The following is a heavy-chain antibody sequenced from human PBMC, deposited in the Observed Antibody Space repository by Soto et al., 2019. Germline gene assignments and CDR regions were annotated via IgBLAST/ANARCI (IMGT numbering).Heavy chain of an antibody. D-gene: IGHD3-10*01. CDR2: ISAYNGNT. CDR3: ARDQLGLWFGEPRFDY. V-gene: IGHV1-18*04. J-gene: IGHJ4*02. CDR1: GYTFTSYG. Sequence: QVQLVQSGAEVKKPGASVKVSCRASGYTFTSYGISWVRQAPGQGLEWMGWISAYNGNTNYAQKLQGRVTMTTDTSTSTAYMELRSLRSDDTAVYYCARDQLGLWFGEPRFDYWGQGTLVTVSS.